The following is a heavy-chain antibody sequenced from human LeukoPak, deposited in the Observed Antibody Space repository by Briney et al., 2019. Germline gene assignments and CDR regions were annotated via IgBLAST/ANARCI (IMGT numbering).Heavy chain of an antibody. Sequence: PGGSLRLSCAASGFTFSYYYMSWIRPAPGKGLEWVSYISSSGGTLYYADSVKGRFTISRDNAKNSLYLQMNSLRAQDTAVYYCARAETSDYWGQGTLVTVSS. CDR1: GFTFSYYY. V-gene: IGHV3-11*04. CDR3: ARAETSDY. CDR2: ISSSGGTL. J-gene: IGHJ4*02.